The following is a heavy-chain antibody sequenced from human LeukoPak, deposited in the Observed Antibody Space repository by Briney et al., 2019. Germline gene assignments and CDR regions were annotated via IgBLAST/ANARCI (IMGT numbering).Heavy chain of an antibody. CDR2: INGGGGST. CDR1: GFTFSSYW. J-gene: IGHJ5*02. CDR3: AKRKRREGDYSNSWFDP. Sequence: GGSLRLSCAASGFTFSSYWMHWVRQAPGMGLVWVSRINGGGGSTNYADSVKGRFTISRDNSKNTLYLQMNSLRAEDTAVYYCAKRKRREGDYSNSWFDPWGQGTLVTVSS. V-gene: IGHV3-74*01. D-gene: IGHD4-11*01.